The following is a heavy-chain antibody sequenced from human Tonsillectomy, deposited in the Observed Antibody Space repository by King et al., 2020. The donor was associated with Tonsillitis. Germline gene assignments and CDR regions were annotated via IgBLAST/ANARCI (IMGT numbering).Heavy chain of an antibody. CDR2: IYYSGST. D-gene: IGHD5-12*01. Sequence: QLQESGPGLVKPSETLSLTCTVSGGSISSSSYYWGWIRQPPGKGLEWIGSIYYSGSTYYNPSLKSRVTISVDTSKNQFSLKLSSVTAADTAVYYCACQGFSGFEALGWGQGTLVTVSS. V-gene: IGHV4-39*07. J-gene: IGHJ4*02. CDR3: ACQGFSGFEALG. CDR1: GGSISSSSYY.